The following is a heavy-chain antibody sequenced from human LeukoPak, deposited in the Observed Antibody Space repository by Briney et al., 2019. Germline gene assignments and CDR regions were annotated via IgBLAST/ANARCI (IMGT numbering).Heavy chain of an antibody. Sequence: PSETLSLTCTVSGGSISSYYWSWIRQPPGKGLEWIGYIYYSGSTNYNPSLKSRVTISVDTSKNQFSLKLSSVTAADTGVYYCARSYYYDSSGYYFTGAFDIWGQGTMVTVSS. J-gene: IGHJ3*02. CDR1: GGSISSYY. CDR3: ARSYYYDSSGYYFTGAFDI. V-gene: IGHV4-59*01. CDR2: IYYSGST. D-gene: IGHD3-22*01.